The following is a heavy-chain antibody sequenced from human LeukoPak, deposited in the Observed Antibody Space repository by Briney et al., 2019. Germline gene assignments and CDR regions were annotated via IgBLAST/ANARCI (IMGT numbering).Heavy chain of an antibody. CDR2: IYYSGST. V-gene: IGHV4-59*01. CDR3: ARVRDGYITD. Sequence: PSETLSLTCTVSGGSISSYYWSWIRQPPGKGLEWIGYIYYSGSTNYNPSLKSRVTISVDTSKNQFSLKLSSVTAADTAVYYCARVRDGYITDWGQGTLVTVSP. D-gene: IGHD5-24*01. J-gene: IGHJ4*02. CDR1: GGSISSYY.